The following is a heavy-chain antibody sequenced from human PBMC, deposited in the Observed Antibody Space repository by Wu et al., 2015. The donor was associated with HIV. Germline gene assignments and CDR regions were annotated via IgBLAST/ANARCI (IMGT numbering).Heavy chain of an antibody. CDR2: INSNSGGT. CDR3: ARAGIVAAGNPTEDAFDI. D-gene: IGHD6-13*01. CDR1: GYTFTGYY. J-gene: IGHJ3*02. V-gene: IGHV1-2*02. Sequence: QVYLVQSGAEMKKPGASVKVSCKASGYTFTGYYMHWVRQAPGQGLEWMGWINSNSGGTNYAQKFQGRVTMTRDTSISTAYMELSRLRSDDTAVYYCARAGIVAAGNPTEDAFDIWGQGTTVTVSS.